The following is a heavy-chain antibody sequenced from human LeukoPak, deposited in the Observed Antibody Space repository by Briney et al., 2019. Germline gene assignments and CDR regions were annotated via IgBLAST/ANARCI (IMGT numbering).Heavy chain of an antibody. CDR2: IIPIFGTA. J-gene: IGHJ6*03. D-gene: IGHD1-26*01. Sequence: SVKVSCKASGGTFSSYAISWVRQAPGQGLEWMGGIIPIFGTANYAQKFQGRVTITTDESTSTAYMELSSLRSEDTAVYYCAREVGATGYYYYYMDVWGKGTTVTVSS. CDR1: GGTFSSYA. CDR3: AREVGATGYYYYYMDV. V-gene: IGHV1-69*05.